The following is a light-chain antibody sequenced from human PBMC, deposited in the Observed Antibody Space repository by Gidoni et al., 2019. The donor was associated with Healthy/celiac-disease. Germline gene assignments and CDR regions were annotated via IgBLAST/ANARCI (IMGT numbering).Light chain of an antibody. CDR3: QQYYSYPRT. J-gene: IGKJ1*01. Sequence: AIWITQFPSSLSASTGDRVTITCRASQGISSYLAWYQQKPGKAPKLLIYAASTLQSGVPSRFSGSGSGTDFTLTISCLQSEDFATYYCQQYYSYPRTFGQGTKVEIK. CDR1: QGISSY. V-gene: IGKV1-8*01. CDR2: AAS.